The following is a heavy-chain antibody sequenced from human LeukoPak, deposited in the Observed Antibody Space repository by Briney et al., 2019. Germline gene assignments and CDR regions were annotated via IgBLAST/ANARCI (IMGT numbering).Heavy chain of an antibody. J-gene: IGHJ4*02. CDR2: IYHSGST. V-gene: IGHV4-4*02. Sequence: SETLSLTCAVSGGSISSRNWWSWVRQPPGKGLEWIGEIYHSGSTNYNPSLKSRVTISVDTSKNQFSLKLSSVTAADTAVYYCARLSGWLQLRDDYWGQGTLVTVSS. CDR3: ARLSGWLQLRDDY. D-gene: IGHD5-24*01. CDR1: GGSISSRNW.